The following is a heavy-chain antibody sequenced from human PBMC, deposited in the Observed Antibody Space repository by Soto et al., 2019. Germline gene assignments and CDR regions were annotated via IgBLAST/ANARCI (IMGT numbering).Heavy chain of an antibody. J-gene: IGHJ6*02. CDR3: AREWGGSGSYYPAYYYYGMDV. V-gene: IGHV3-21*01. CDR1: GFTFSSYS. D-gene: IGHD3-10*01. CDR2: ISSSSSYI. Sequence: GGSLRLSCAASGFTFSSYSSNWVRQAPGKGLWCVSSISSSSSYIYYADSVKGRFTISRDNAKNSLYLQMNSLRAEDTAVYYCAREWGGSGSYYPAYYYYGMDVWGQGTTVTVYS.